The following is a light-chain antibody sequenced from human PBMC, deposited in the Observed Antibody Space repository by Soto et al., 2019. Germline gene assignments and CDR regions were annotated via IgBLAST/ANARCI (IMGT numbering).Light chain of an antibody. Sequence: DIQMTQSPSSLSASVGDRFTITCQASQDISNYLNWYQQKPGKAPKLLIYDASNLEKGVPSRFSGSGSGKDFTFTISSLQPEDIATYYCQQYDNLPPFTFGPGTKVDIK. V-gene: IGKV1-33*01. CDR3: QQYDNLPPFT. J-gene: IGKJ3*01. CDR1: QDISNY. CDR2: DAS.